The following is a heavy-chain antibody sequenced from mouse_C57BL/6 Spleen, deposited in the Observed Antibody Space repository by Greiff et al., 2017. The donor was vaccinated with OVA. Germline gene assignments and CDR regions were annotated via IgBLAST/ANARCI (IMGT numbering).Heavy chain of an antibody. J-gene: IGHJ1*03. D-gene: IGHD1-1*01. CDR3: THYYGSSYSWYFDV. V-gene: IGHV14-4*01. CDR1: GFNIKDDY. Sequence: EVQLQQSGAELVRPGASVKLSCTASGFNIKDDYMHWVKQRPEQGLEWIGWIDPENGDTEYASKFQGKATITADTSSITAYLQLSSLTSEDTAVYYCTHYYGSSYSWYFDVWGTGTTVTVSS. CDR2: IDPENGDT.